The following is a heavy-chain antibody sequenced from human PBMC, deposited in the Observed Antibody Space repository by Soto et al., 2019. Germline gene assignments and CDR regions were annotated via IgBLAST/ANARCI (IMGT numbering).Heavy chain of an antibody. CDR1: GFTFDDYA. CDR3: ARRGSGWYFDY. D-gene: IGHD6-19*01. J-gene: IGHJ4*02. CDR2: ISWNSGSI. V-gene: IGHV3-9*01. Sequence: PGGSLRLSCAASGFTFDDYAMHWVRQAPGKGLEWVSRISWNSGSIGYADSVKGRFSISRDNAKNSLYLQMNSLRDEDTAVYYCARRGSGWYFDYWGQGALVTVSS.